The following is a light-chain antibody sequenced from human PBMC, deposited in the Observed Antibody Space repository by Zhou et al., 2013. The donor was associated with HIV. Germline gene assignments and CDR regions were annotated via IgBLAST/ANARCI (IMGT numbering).Light chain of an antibody. V-gene: IGKV3-15*01. J-gene: IGKJ1*01. CDR3: QQRSNWPRT. CDR2: GAS. Sequence: EIVMTQSPATLSVSPGERATLSCRASQSVSSSLAWYQQKPGQAPRLLIYGASTRATGIPARFSGSGSGTEFTLIISSLQSEDFAVYYCQQRSNWPRTFGQGTKVEIK. CDR1: QSVSSS.